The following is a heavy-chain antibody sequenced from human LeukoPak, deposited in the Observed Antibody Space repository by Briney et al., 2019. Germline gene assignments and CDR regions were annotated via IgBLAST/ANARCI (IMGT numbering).Heavy chain of an antibody. J-gene: IGHJ5*02. Sequence: SETLSLTRTVSGGSISSSSYYWGWIRQPPGKGLEWIGSIYYSGSTYYNPSLKSRVTISVDTSKNQFSLKLSSVTAADTAVYYCARDPVGAYNWFDPWGQGTLVTVSS. CDR1: GGSISSSSYY. V-gene: IGHV4-39*07. D-gene: IGHD1-26*01. CDR3: ARDPVGAYNWFDP. CDR2: IYYSGST.